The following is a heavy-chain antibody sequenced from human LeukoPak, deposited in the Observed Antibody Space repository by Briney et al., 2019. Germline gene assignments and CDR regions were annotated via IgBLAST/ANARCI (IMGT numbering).Heavy chain of an antibody. V-gene: IGHV4-59*08. Sequence: SETLSLTCTVSGGSISTYYWSWIRQPPVKGLEWIAFISNAGITKYNPSLKSRVTISLDTSKNQFSLKLSSVTAADTAVYYCARRSVGDWYFDIWGRGTLVTVSS. CDR1: GGSISTYY. CDR3: ARRSVGDWYFDI. J-gene: IGHJ2*01. D-gene: IGHD6-25*01. CDR2: ISNAGIT.